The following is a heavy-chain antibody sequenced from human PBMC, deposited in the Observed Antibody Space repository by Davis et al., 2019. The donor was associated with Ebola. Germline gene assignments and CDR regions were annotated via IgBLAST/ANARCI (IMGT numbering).Heavy chain of an antibody. CDR1: QFSFSDYW. CDR2: INPDGSGK. V-gene: IGHV3-7*01. J-gene: IGHJ4*02. CDR3: ARFDKSFDH. Sequence: GESLKISCEASQFSFSDYWMNWVRQAPGKGLEWVAKINPDGSGKYYVDSLKGRFTVSRDNAKNSVHLQMNSLRADDTAVYYCARFDKSFDHWGQGILVTVTS.